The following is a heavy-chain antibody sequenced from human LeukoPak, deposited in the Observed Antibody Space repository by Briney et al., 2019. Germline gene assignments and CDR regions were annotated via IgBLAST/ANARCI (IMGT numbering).Heavy chain of an antibody. Sequence: GGSLRLSCAASGFTFSSYSMNWVRQAPGKGLEWVPSISSSSSYIYYADSVKGRFTISRDNAKNSLYLQMNSLRAEDTAVYYCARGAMVRGVSADAFDIWGQGTMVTVSS. CDR1: GFTFSSYS. CDR2: ISSSSSYI. V-gene: IGHV3-21*01. J-gene: IGHJ3*02. D-gene: IGHD3-10*01. CDR3: ARGAMVRGVSADAFDI.